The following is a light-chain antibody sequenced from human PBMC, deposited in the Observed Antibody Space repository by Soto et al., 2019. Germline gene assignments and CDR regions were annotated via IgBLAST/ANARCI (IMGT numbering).Light chain of an antibody. Sequence: EIVLTQSPGTLSLSPGERATLSCRDSQSVTSTYLAWYQQKPGQAPRLLIYGASSRATGIPDRCSGSGSGTDFTLTISRLEPEDFAVYYCQQYGSSPYTCGQGTKLEIK. J-gene: IGKJ2*01. CDR2: GAS. V-gene: IGKV3-20*01. CDR1: QSVTSTY. CDR3: QQYGSSPYT.